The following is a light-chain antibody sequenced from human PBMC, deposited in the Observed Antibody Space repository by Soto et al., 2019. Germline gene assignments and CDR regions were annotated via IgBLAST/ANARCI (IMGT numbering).Light chain of an antibody. J-gene: IGKJ2*01. CDR2: GVF. CDR1: QSISTY. Sequence: DIQMTQSPSSLSVSVGDRVTITCRTSQSISTYLNWYQQKPGKAPKLLIDGVFSLESGVPSRFSGCGSGTDFSLTISSLQPEDFAFYYWQQSYSTPPTFGQGTKVEIK. CDR3: QQSYSTPPT. V-gene: IGKV1-39*01.